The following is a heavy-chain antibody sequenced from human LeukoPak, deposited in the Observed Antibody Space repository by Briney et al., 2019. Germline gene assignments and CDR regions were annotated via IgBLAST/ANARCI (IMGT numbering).Heavy chain of an antibody. CDR3: ARGPGVVYYYYYYMDV. J-gene: IGHJ6*03. CDR1: GGTFSSYA. V-gene: IGHV1-69*05. Sequence: ASVKVSCKASGGTFSSYAISWVRQAPGQGLEWMGGTIPIFGTANYAQKFQGRVTITTDESTSTAYMELSSLRSEDTAVYYCARGPGVVYYYYYYMDVRGKGTTVTVSS. D-gene: IGHD2-21*01. CDR2: TIPIFGTA.